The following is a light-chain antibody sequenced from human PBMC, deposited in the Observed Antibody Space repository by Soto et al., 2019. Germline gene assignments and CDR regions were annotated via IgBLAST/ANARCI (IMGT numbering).Light chain of an antibody. CDR3: QQYNSYSEA. J-gene: IGKJ1*01. V-gene: IGKV3-20*01. CDR2: GAS. CDR1: ESVSSIY. Sequence: NVLTQSPGTLSLSPGERATLSCRASESVSSIYVAWYQQKPGQAPTLLIYGASTRATGIPDRFSGSGSGTDFTLTISSLQPDDFATYYCQQYNSYSEAFGQGTKVNIK.